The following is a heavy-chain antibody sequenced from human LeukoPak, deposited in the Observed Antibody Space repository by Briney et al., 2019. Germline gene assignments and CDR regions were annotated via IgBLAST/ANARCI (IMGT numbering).Heavy chain of an antibody. V-gene: IGHV5-51*01. CDR1: GYSFTSYW. CDR3: ARLTNTIFGVVIITTYFDY. D-gene: IGHD3-3*01. J-gene: IGHJ4*02. Sequence: GESLQISCQGSGYSFTSYWIGWVRQMPGKGLEWMGIIYPGDSDTRYSPSFQGQVTISADKSISTAYLQWSSLKASDTAMYYCARLTNTIFGVVIITTYFDYWGQGTLVTVSS. CDR2: IYPGDSDT.